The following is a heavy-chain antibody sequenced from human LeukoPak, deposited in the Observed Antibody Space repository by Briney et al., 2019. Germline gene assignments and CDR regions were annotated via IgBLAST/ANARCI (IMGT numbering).Heavy chain of an antibody. CDR3: ARHNDRDGYNLDY. V-gene: IGHV5-51*01. Sequence: KVSCKASGGTFSSYWIGWVRQMPGKGLEWMGISDPGDSDTRYSPSFQGLVTISADKSISTAYLQWSSLKASDTAMYYCARHNDRDGYNLDYWGQGTLVTVSS. J-gene: IGHJ4*02. CDR2: SDPGDSDT. D-gene: IGHD5-24*01. CDR1: GGTFSSYW.